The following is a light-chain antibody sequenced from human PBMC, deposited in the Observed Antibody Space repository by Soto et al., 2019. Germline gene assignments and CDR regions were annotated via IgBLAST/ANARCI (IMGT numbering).Light chain of an antibody. J-gene: IGLJ2*01. Sequence: QSVLTQPPSASGTPGQRVTISCSGSSSNIGTYGVNWYQQLPGTAPKFLIYSNNLRPSGVPDRFSGSKSGNTASLTISGLQAEDEADYYCSSYTSSFTVVFGGGTKLTVL. CDR3: SSYTSSFTVV. V-gene: IGLV1-44*01. CDR1: SSNIGTYG. CDR2: SNN.